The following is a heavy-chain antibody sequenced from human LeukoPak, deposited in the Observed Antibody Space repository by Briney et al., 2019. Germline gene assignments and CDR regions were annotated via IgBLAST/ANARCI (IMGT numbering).Heavy chain of an antibody. D-gene: IGHD3-22*01. Sequence: PSETLSLTCAVYGGSFSGYYWSWIRQPPGKGLEWIGEINHSGSTNYNPSLKSRVTISVDTSKNQFSLKLSSVTAADTAVYYCARAYYDSSGYYIDAFDIWGQGTMITVSS. J-gene: IGHJ3*02. CDR3: ARAYYDSSGYYIDAFDI. CDR1: GGSFSGYY. V-gene: IGHV4-34*01. CDR2: INHSGST.